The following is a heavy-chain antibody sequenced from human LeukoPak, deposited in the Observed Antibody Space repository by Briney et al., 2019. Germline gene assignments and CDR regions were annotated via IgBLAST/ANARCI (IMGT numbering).Heavy chain of an antibody. CDR3: ARDGVSPTPDFDY. Sequence: ASVKVSCKTSGYTFTAYFMYWLRQAPGQGLESMGWINPNSGATGYTQNFQGRVTMTRDTSVSTIYMELSRPRSDDTAVYYCARDGVSPTPDFDYWGQGTLVTVSS. D-gene: IGHD2-8*01. CDR1: GYTFTAYF. J-gene: IGHJ4*02. V-gene: IGHV1-2*02. CDR2: INPNSGAT.